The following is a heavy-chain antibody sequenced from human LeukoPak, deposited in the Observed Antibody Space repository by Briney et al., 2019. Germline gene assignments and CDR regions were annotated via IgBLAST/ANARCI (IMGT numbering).Heavy chain of an antibody. CDR2: ISYDGSNK. CDR3: AKVPDILTGYWFDY. D-gene: IGHD3-9*01. CDR1: GFTFSSYG. J-gene: IGHJ4*02. Sequence: SGGSLRLSCAASGFTFSSYGMHWVRQAPGKGLEWVAVISYDGSNKYYADSVKGRFTISRDNSKNTLYLQMNSLRAEDTAVYYCAKVPDILTGYWFDYWGQGTLVTVSS. V-gene: IGHV3-30*18.